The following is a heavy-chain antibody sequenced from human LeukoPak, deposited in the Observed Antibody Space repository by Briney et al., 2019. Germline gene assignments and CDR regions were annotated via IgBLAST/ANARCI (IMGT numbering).Heavy chain of an antibody. CDR1: GFTFSSYW. CDR2: IDNDGSGI. Sequence: GGSLRLSCAASGFTFSSYWMHWVRQAPGKGLVWVSRIDNDGSGITYADSVEGRFTSSRDNAKNTLYLQMNSLRADDTAVYYCVRDLGGRSGHWGQGTLVTVSS. V-gene: IGHV3-74*03. CDR3: VRDLGGRSGH. J-gene: IGHJ4*02. D-gene: IGHD1-26*01.